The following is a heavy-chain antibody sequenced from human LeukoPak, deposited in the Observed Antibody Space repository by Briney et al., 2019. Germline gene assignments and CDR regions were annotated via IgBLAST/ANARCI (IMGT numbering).Heavy chain of an antibody. CDR1: RGSINSRSHY. Sequence: SETLSLTCTVSRGSINSRSHYWSCIRQPAGKGLEWIGRIYSSVTMNYNPSLKSRVTISLDTSKNQFSLKLSSVTAADTAVYYCASGGSGSYSYWGQGTLVTVSS. D-gene: IGHD1-26*01. CDR2: IYSSVTM. J-gene: IGHJ4*02. V-gene: IGHV4-61*02. CDR3: ASGGSGSYSY.